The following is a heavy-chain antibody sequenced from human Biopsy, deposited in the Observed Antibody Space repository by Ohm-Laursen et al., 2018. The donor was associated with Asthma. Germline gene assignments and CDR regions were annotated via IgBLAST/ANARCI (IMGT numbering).Heavy chain of an antibody. V-gene: IGHV3-53*01. D-gene: IGHD6-19*01. Sequence: GSLRLSCAASGFSFSNFPIHWVRQAPRKGLEWVSVIYSGGTSHTADSVRGRFTISRDFSKNTLHLQMHSLRVEDTAVYYCARGDSSGWSHYYFDYWGQGTLVTVSS. J-gene: IGHJ4*02. CDR3: ARGDSSGWSHYYFDY. CDR2: IYSGGTS. CDR1: GFSFSNFP.